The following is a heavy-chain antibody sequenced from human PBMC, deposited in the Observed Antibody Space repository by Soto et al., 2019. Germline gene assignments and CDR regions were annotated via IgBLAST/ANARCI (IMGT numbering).Heavy chain of an antibody. CDR2: IYYSGST. D-gene: IGHD1-20*01. Sequence: PSETLSLTCTVSGGSISSYYWSWIRQPPGKGLEWIGYIYYSGSTNYNPSLKSRVTISVDTSKNQFSLKLSSVTAADTAVYYCARDLNWNPGWFDPWGQGTLVTVS. J-gene: IGHJ5*02. V-gene: IGHV4-59*01. CDR1: GGSISSYY. CDR3: ARDLNWNPGWFDP.